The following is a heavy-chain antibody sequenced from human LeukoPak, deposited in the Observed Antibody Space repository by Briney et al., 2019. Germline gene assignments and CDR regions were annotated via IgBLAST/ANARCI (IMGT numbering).Heavy chain of an antibody. CDR3: ASSYYDFWSGYSLSYYFDY. V-gene: IGHV3-48*03. J-gene: IGHJ4*02. CDR2: ISSSGSTI. CDR1: GFTLSSYE. D-gene: IGHD3-3*01. Sequence: GGSLRLSSAASGFTLSSYEMNWVRQALGEGLEWVSYISSSGSTIYYADSVKGRFTISRDNAKNSLYLQMNSLRAEDTAVYYCASSYYDFWSGYSLSYYFDYWGQGTLVTVSS.